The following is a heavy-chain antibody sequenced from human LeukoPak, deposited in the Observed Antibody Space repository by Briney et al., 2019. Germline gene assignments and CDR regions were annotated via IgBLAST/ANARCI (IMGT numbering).Heavy chain of an antibody. Sequence: PSQTLSLTCTVSGGSISRGGYYWSWIRQHPGKGLEWIGYIYYSGSTYYNPSLKSRVTISVDTSKNQFSLKLSSATAADTAVYYCARTSYCSSTSCYTAGSFDYWGQGTLVTVSS. J-gene: IGHJ4*02. CDR1: GGSISRGGYY. D-gene: IGHD2-2*02. CDR3: ARTSYCSSTSCYTAGSFDY. V-gene: IGHV4-31*03. CDR2: IYYSGST.